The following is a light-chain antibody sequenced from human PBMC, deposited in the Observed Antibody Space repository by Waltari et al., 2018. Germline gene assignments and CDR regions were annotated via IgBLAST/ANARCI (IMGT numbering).Light chain of an antibody. CDR1: QSVLYSSNNKNY. CDR2: WAS. Sequence: DIVMTQSPDSLAVSLAERATINCKSSQSVLYSSNNKNYLAWYQQKAGQPPKVLIYWASTLESGVPDRFSGSGSGTDFTLTISSLQAEDVALYYCQQYYNTPFTFGPGTKVDIK. CDR3: QQYYNTPFT. J-gene: IGKJ3*01. V-gene: IGKV4-1*01.